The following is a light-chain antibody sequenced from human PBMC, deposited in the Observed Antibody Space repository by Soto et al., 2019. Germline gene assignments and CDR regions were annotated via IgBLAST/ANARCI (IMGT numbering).Light chain of an antibody. CDR1: NVGSKR. CDR2: DDS. Sequence: SYELTQPPSVSVAPGQTARITCGGNNVGSKRVHWYQQKPGQAPMLVVYDDSDRPSGIPERFSGSNSGNTATLTISRVEAGDEADYYCQVWDSSSDHRVFGGGTKLTVL. CDR3: QVWDSSSDHRV. J-gene: IGLJ3*02. V-gene: IGLV3-21*02.